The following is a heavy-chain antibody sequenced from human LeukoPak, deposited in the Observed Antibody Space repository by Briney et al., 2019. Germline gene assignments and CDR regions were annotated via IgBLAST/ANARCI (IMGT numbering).Heavy chain of an antibody. CDR2: IYYSGST. Sequence: PSETLSLTCTVSGGSISTYYWGWIRQPPGKGLEWIGCIYYSGSTNYNPSLKSRVTISVDTSKNQFSLNLTSVTAADTAVYYCARHKSPLPLHWGQGTLVTVSS. J-gene: IGHJ4*02. V-gene: IGHV4-39*01. CDR3: ARHKSPLPLH. CDR1: GGSISTYY. D-gene: IGHD3-10*01.